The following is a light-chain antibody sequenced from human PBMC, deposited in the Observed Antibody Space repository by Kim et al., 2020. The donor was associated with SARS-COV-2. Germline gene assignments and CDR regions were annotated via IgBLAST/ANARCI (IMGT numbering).Light chain of an antibody. Sequence: SSELTQDPAVSVALGQTVRITCQGDSLRSYYASWYQQKPGQAPVLVIYGKNNRPSGIPDRFSGSSSGNTASLTITGAQAEDEADYYCNSRHSSGNHGVFGGGTQLTVL. CDR3: NSRHSSGNHGV. CDR2: GKN. CDR1: SLRSYY. J-gene: IGLJ3*02. V-gene: IGLV3-19*01.